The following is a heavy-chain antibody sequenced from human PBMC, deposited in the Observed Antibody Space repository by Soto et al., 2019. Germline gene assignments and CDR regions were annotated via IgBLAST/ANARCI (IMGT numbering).Heavy chain of an antibody. CDR1: VFTFSNYA. Sequence: EVQVLDSGGGLVQPGGSQRLSCEASVFTFSNYAMSWVRQAPGKGLEWVSTISATGSTLYADSVKGRFTISRDNSKNTVYLQMSFLRAEDTAVYYCAKVSNKWAVAQRGYFDYWCQGTLVTVSS. CDR3: AKVSNKWAVAQRGYFDY. CDR2: ISATGST. D-gene: IGHD6-19*01. J-gene: IGHJ4*02. V-gene: IGHV3-23*01.